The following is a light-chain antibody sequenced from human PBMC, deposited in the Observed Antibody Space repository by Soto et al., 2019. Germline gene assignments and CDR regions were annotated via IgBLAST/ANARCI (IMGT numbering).Light chain of an antibody. V-gene: IGKV3-20*01. Sequence: EIVLTQSPGTLSLSPGERATLSCRASQSVSSGYLAWYQQKPGQAPRLLIYGASTRATGIPDRFSGSGSGTDFTLTISRLEPEDFAVYYCQQYGSLRTFGQGTKVDIK. CDR3: QQYGSLRT. CDR1: QSVSSGY. CDR2: GAS. J-gene: IGKJ1*01.